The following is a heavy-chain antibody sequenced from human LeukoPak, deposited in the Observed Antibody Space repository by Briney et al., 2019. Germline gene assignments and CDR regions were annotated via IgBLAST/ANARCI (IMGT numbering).Heavy chain of an antibody. CDR1: GFTFSSYA. J-gene: IGHJ4*02. CDR2: ISYDGSNK. D-gene: IGHD5-18*01. Sequence: GGSLRLSCAAPGFTFSSYAMHWVRQAPGKGLEWVAVISYDGSNKYYADSVKGRFTISRDNSKNTLYLQMNSLRAEDTAVYYCARIYSYGYRFDYWGQGTLVTVSS. CDR3: ARIYSYGYRFDY. V-gene: IGHV3-30-3*01.